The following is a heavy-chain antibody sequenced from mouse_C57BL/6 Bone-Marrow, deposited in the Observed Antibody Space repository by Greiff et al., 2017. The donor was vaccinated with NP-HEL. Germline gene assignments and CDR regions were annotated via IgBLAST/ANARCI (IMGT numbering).Heavy chain of an antibody. CDR3: ARGYYGSSYEGFAY. CDR2: IDPANGNT. V-gene: IGHV14-3*01. Sequence: VQLQQSVAELVRPGASVKLSCTASGFNIKNTYMHWVKQRPEQGLEWIGRIDPANGNTKYAPKFQGQATIPADTSSNTAYLQLSSLTSEDAAIYYGARGYYGSSYEGFAYWGQGTLVTVSS. J-gene: IGHJ3*01. D-gene: IGHD1-1*01. CDR1: GFNIKNTY.